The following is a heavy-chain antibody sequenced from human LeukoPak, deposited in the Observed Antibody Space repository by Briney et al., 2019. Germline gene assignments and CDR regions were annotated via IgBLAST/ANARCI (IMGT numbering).Heavy chain of an antibody. V-gene: IGHV4-59*01. J-gene: IGHJ4*02. CDR3: ATMVQGVHTYFGS. CDR1: GGSISSYY. CDR2: IYSSGST. D-gene: IGHD3-10*01. Sequence: SETLPLTCSVSGGSISSYYWSWIRQSPGKGLEWIGYIYSSGSTNYNPSLKSRVTISVDTSKNQFSLKLSSVTAADTAVYYCATMVQGVHTYFGSWGQGNLVAVSS.